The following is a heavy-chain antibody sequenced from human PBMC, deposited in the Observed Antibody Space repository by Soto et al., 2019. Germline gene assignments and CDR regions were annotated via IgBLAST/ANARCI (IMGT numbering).Heavy chain of an antibody. CDR2: IIPIFGTA. Sequence: QVQLVQSGAEVKKPGSSVKVSCKASGGTFSSYAISWVRQAPGQGLEWMGGIIPIFGTANYAQKFQGRVTITADESKSTAYMELSSLRSEDTAVYYCARVGPGYYDSSGYFDYWGQGTLVTVSS. CDR1: GGTFSSYA. V-gene: IGHV1-69*01. J-gene: IGHJ4*02. D-gene: IGHD3-22*01. CDR3: ARVGPGYYDSSGYFDY.